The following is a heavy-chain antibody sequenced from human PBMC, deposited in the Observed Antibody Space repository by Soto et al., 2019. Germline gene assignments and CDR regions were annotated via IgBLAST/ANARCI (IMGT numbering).Heavy chain of an antibody. CDR3: ARGFWSGYSRPDAFDI. V-gene: IGHV1-18*04. CDR2: ISAYNGNT. CDR1: GYTFTIYG. Sequence: ASVKVSCKASGYTFTIYGISCVLQSPVQGLEWMGWISAYNGNTNYAQKLQGRVTMTTDTSTSTAYMELRSLRSDDTAVYYCARGFWSGYSRPDAFDIWGQGTMVTVSS. J-gene: IGHJ3*02. D-gene: IGHD3-3*01.